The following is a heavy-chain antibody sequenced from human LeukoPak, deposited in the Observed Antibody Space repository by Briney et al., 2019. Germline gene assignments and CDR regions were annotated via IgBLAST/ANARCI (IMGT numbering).Heavy chain of an antibody. J-gene: IGHJ4*02. D-gene: IGHD3-22*01. CDR1: GYTFTSYG. CDR3: ATQHYDSSGFYSDY. CDR2: ISAYNGNT. Sequence: ASVKVSCKASGYTFTSYGISWVRQAPGQGLEWMGWISAYNGNTNYAQKLQGRVTMTTDTSTSTAYMELRSLRSDDTAVYYCATQHYDSSGFYSDYWGQGTLVTVSS. V-gene: IGHV1-18*01.